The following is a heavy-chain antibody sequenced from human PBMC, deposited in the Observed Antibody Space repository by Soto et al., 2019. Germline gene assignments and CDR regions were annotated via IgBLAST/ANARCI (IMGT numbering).Heavy chain of an antibody. J-gene: IGHJ4*02. V-gene: IGHV1-3*01. CDR1: GFTFTSYA. D-gene: IGHD3-10*01. CDR2: INGGSGNT. CDR3: ARVPPWGNSAGDYYIQHYDS. Sequence: ASVKVSCKSSGFTFTSYAIHWLRQAPGQRPQWMGWINGGSGNTKYSQDFQGRVTFTRDTFAATAYLELSSLRSEDTAVYYCARVPPWGNSAGDYYIQHYDSWGQGTPVTVSS.